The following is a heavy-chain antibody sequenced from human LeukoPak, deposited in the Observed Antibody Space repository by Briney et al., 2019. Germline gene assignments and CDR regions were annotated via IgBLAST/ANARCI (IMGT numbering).Heavy chain of an antibody. D-gene: IGHD3-10*01. Sequence: SETLSLTCAVYGGSFSGYYRSWIRQPPGKGLEWIGETNHSGNTNYNPSLKSRVTISVDTSKNQFSLKLSSVTAADTAVYYCARGRNHWFDPWGQGTLVTVSS. CDR3: ARGRNHWFDP. CDR1: GGSFSGYY. J-gene: IGHJ5*02. V-gene: IGHV4-34*01. CDR2: TNHSGNT.